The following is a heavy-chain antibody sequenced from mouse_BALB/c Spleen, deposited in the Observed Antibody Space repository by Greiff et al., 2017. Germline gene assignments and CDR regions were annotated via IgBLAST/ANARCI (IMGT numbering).Heavy chain of an antibody. J-gene: IGHJ3*01. V-gene: IGHV2-2*02. CDR1: GFSLTSYG. CDR3: ARTGDLGHYGSSHLFAY. CDR2: IWSGGST. Sequence: QVQLQQSGPGLVQPSQSLSITCTVSGFSLTSYGVHWVRQSPGKGLEWLGVIWSGGSTDYNAAFISRLSISKDNSKSQVFFKMNSLQANDTAIYYCARTGDLGHYGSSHLFAYWGQGTLVTVSA. D-gene: IGHD1-1*01.